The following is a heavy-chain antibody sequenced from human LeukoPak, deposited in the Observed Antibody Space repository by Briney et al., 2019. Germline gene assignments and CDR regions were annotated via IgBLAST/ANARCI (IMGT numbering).Heavy chain of an antibody. CDR1: GFTFSSYG. J-gene: IGHJ4*02. Sequence: PGGSLRLSCAASGFTFSSYGMHWVRQAPGKGLEWVAVISYDGSNKYYADSVKGRFTISRDNSKNTLYLQMNSLRAEDTALYYCARGRNSGSFFSNDYWGQGTLVTVSS. CDR2: ISYDGSNK. V-gene: IGHV3-30*03. CDR3: ARGRNSGSFFSNDY. D-gene: IGHD1-26*01.